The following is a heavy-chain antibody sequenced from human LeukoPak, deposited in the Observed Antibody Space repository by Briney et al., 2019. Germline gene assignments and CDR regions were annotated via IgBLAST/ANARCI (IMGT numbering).Heavy chain of an antibody. CDR3: AKGQLVDYGMDV. CDR2: TSYDGSHI. V-gene: IGHV3-30*18. J-gene: IGHJ6*02. Sequence: GGSLRLSCAASGFTFSNYAMHWARQAPGKGLEWVAVTSYDGSHIYYADSVKGRFTISRDTSKNTLYLQMNSLRAEDTALYYCAKGQLVDYGMDVWGQGTTVTVSS. D-gene: IGHD6-13*01. CDR1: GFTFSNYA.